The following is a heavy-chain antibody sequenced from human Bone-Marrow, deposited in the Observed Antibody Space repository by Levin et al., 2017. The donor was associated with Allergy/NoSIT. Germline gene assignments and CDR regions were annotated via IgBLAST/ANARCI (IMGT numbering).Heavy chain of an antibody. D-gene: IGHD3-16*02. Sequence: SETLSLTCAVSGGSISSSNWWSWVRQPPGKGLEWIGEIYHSGSTNYNPSLKSRVTISVDKSKNQFSLKLSSVTAADTAVYYCARDYYVWGSYRFDAFDIWGQGTMVTVSS. J-gene: IGHJ3*02. V-gene: IGHV4-4*02. CDR1: GGSISSSNW. CDR2: IYHSGST. CDR3: ARDYYVWGSYRFDAFDI.